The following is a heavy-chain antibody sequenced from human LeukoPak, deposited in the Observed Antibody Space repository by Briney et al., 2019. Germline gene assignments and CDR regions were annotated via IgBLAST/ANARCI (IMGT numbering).Heavy chain of an antibody. CDR2: INHSGST. J-gene: IGHJ4*02. D-gene: IGHD2-15*01. CDR1: GASISSSTDY. CDR3: ASGDYHCSGGSCYYADFDY. V-gene: IGHV4-39*07. Sequence: SETLSLTCTVSGASISSSTDYWSWIRQPPGKGLEWIGEINHSGSTNYNPSLKSRVTISVDTSKNQFSLKLSSVTAADTAVYYCASGDYHCSGGSCYYADFDYWGQGTLVTVSS.